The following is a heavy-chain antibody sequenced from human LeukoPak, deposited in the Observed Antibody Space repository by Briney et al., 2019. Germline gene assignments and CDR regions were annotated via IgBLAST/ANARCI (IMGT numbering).Heavy chain of an antibody. Sequence: GGSLRLSCAAPGFTFSSYWMSWVRQAPGKGLEWVANIKQDGSEKYYVDSVKGRFTISRDNAKNSLYLQMNSLRAEGTAVYYCARLAYCGGDCYSDYYYGMDVWGQGTTVTVSS. CDR2: IKQDGSEK. J-gene: IGHJ6*02. CDR1: GFTFSSYW. V-gene: IGHV3-7*01. D-gene: IGHD2-21*02. CDR3: ARLAYCGGDCYSDYYYGMDV.